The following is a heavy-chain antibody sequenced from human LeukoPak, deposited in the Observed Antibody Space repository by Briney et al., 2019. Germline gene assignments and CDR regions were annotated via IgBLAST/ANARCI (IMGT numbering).Heavy chain of an antibody. CDR3: ARVDYYGSGKSLLYFDY. D-gene: IGHD3-10*01. CDR2: INPNSGGT. Sequence: ASVKVSCKASGYTFTGYYMHWVRQAPGQGLEWMGRINPNSGGTNYAQKFQGRVTKTRDTSISTAYMELSRLRSDDTAVYYCARVDYYGSGKSLLYFDYWGQGTLVTVSS. J-gene: IGHJ4*02. CDR1: GYTFTGYY. V-gene: IGHV1-2*06.